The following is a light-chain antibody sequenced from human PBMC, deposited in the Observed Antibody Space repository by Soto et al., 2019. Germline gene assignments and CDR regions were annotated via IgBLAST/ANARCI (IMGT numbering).Light chain of an antibody. Sequence: EIVMTQSPVTLSVSPGERATLSCRAGQSVSSNLAWYQQKPGQAPRLLIYGASTRANGIPARFTGSGSGTEFTLTISSLQFDDSAVYYCQQYNNWWTFGQGTKVDIK. CDR3: QQYNNWWT. CDR2: GAS. J-gene: IGKJ1*01. CDR1: QSVSSN. V-gene: IGKV3-15*01.